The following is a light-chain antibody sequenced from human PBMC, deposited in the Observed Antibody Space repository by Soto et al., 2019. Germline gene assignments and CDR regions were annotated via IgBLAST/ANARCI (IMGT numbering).Light chain of an antibody. CDR3: QTWGSGIRVV. CDR2: LNSDGSH. Sequence: QPVLTQSPSASASLGASVKLTCTLSSGHSSYAIAWHQQQPEKGPRYLMKLNSDGSHRKGDGIPDRFSGSSSGAERYLTISILQSEDEADYYCQTWGSGIRVVFGGGTKLTVL. V-gene: IGLV4-69*01. CDR1: SGHSSYA. J-gene: IGLJ2*01.